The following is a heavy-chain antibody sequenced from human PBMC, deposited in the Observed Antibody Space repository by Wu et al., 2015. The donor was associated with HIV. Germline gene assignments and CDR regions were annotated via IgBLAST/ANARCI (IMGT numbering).Heavy chain of an antibody. CDR1: GYTFTGYY. CDR2: INPNSGGT. V-gene: IGHV1-2*02. Sequence: QVQLVQSGAEVKKPGASVEVSCKASGYTFTGYYIHWVRQAPGQGLEWMGWINPNSGGTNYAQKFQGRVTMTRDTSISTAYMELNRLRSDDTAVYYCARGGTAMHTGGAFDIWGQGDNGSPSLQ. J-gene: IGHJ3*02. CDR3: ARGGTAMHTGGAFDI. D-gene: IGHD5-18*01.